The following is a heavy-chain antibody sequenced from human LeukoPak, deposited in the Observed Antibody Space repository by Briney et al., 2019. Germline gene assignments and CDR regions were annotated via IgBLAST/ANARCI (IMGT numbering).Heavy chain of an antibody. CDR3: ARHIIREQNFDC. CDR2: IKDDETAQ. CDR1: GFIFSDYW. V-gene: IGHV3-7*01. Sequence: PGGSLRLSCGASGFIFSDYWMSWFRQAPVKGLEWVASIKDDETAQYYVDSLKGRFTISRDNAKNSLYLQMDSLRAEDTAVYYCARHIIREQNFDCWGQGTLVTVSS. J-gene: IGHJ4*02.